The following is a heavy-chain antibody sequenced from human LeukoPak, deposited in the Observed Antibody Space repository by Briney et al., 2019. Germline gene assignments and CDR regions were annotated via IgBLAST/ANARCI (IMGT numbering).Heavy chain of an antibody. J-gene: IGHJ3*02. CDR2: INPSGGST. Sequence: ASVKVSCKASGYTFTSYYMHWVRQAPGQGLEWMGIINPSGGSTSYAQKFQGRVTMTRDMSTSTVYMELSSLRSEDTAVYYCARAESSGYYYFEAFDIWGQGTMVTVSS. CDR3: ARAESSGYYYFEAFDI. V-gene: IGHV1-46*01. D-gene: IGHD3-22*01. CDR1: GYTFTSYY.